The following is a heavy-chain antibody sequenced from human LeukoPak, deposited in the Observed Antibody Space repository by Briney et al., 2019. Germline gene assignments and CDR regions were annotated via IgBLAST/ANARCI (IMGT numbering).Heavy chain of an antibody. CDR3: ARGGRVVPAAMLDY. CDR1: GGSISSYY. J-gene: IGHJ4*02. D-gene: IGHD2-2*01. CDR2: IYYSGST. V-gene: IGHV4-59*01. Sequence: PSETLSLTCTVSGGSISSYYWSWIRQPPGKGLEWIGYIYYSGSTNYNPSLKSRVTISVDTSKNQFSLKLSSVTAADTAVYYCARGGRVVPAAMLDYWGQGTLVTVSS.